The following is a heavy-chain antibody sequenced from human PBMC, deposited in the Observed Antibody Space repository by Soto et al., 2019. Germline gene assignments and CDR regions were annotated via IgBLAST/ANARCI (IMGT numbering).Heavy chain of an antibody. CDR1: AGTFSSYT. Sequence: ASVKVSCTDSAGTFSSYTISWVRQAPGQGLEWMGRIIPILGIANYAQKFQGRVTITADKSTSTAYMELSSLRSEDTAVYYCARASYSYANWFDPWGQGTLVTVSS. D-gene: IGHD5-18*01. V-gene: IGHV1-69*02. J-gene: IGHJ5*02. CDR2: IIPILGIA. CDR3: ARASYSYANWFDP.